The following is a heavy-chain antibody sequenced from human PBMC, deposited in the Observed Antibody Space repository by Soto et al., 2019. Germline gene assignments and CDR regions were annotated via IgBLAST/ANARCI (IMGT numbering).Heavy chain of an antibody. CDR2: TYYRSKWST. V-gene: IGHV6-1*01. CDR3: TRALSGSYEH. Sequence: SQTLSLNCAISGDSVSSKSAAWNWIRQSPSRGLEWLGRTYYRSKWSTDYAISVKSRITINPDTSYNHFSLQLKSVTPEDTAVYYCTRALSGSYEHLGQENLVTLSS. CDR1: GDSVSSKSAA. J-gene: IGHJ4*02. D-gene: IGHD1-26*01.